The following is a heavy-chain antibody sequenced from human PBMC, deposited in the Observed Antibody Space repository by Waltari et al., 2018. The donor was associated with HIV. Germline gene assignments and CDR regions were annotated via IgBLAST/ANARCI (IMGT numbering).Heavy chain of an antibody. J-gene: IGHJ4*02. CDR3: SRLPLEVDYHDTSGYYSYFDI. V-gene: IGHV4-34*01. D-gene: IGHD3-22*01. CDR1: RGSFRRYL. Sequence: VRLLSRLAGLLHHSETVTPTSSVYRGSFRRYLWIWFRHPPGKGVELIGEINHNGTSNHNPSLMTRIIMSFAASKKQFSLKLRSVTAAVSAVYYCSRLPLEVDYHDTSGYYSYFDIWSQGNLVTVSS. CDR2: INHNGTS.